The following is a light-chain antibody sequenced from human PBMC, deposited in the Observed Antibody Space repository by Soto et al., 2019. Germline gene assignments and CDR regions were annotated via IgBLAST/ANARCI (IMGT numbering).Light chain of an antibody. J-gene: IGKJ5*01. CDR3: QQANSFPVT. Sequence: DIQMTQSPSSVSASVGDRVTITCRVSQDITRWLAWYQQKPGKAPKVLIYAASTLQSGVPSRFSGTGSGTEFTLTISNLQPEDFATYYCQQANSFPVTFGQGTRLEI. CDR2: AAS. CDR1: QDITRW. V-gene: IGKV1-12*01.